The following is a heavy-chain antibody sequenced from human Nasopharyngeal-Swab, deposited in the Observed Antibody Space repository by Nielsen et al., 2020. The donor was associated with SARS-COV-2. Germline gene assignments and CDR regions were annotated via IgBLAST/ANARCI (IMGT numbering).Heavy chain of an antibody. CDR3: ASSLGYCSSTSCPRGWFDP. J-gene: IGHJ5*02. V-gene: IGHV1-18*01. Sequence: ASVKVSCKASGYTFTSYGISWVRQPPGQGLEWMGWISAYNGNTNYAQKLQGRVTMTTDTSTSTAYMELRTLRSDDTAVYYCASSLGYCSSTSCPRGWFDPWGQGTLVTVSS. CDR2: ISAYNGNT. CDR1: GYTFTSYG. D-gene: IGHD2-2*01.